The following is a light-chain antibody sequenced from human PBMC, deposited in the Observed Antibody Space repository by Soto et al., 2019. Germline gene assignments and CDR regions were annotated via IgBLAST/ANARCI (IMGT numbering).Light chain of an antibody. V-gene: IGLV1-47*01. CDR1: SSNIGSNY. CDR2: RNN. Sequence: QSVLTQPPSASGTPGQRVTISCSGSSSNIGSNYVYWYQQLPGTAPKLLIYRNNQRPSGVPDRFSGSKSGTSASLAISGLRSEDEADYYCAAWDDSLSGSWVFGRGTKVTVL. J-gene: IGLJ3*02. CDR3: AAWDDSLSGSWV.